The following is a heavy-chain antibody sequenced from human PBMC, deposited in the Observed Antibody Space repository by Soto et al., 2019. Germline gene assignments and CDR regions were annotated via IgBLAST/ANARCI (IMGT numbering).Heavy chain of an antibody. J-gene: IGHJ3*02. Sequence: GGSLRLSCAASGFAFSSHPMSWVRQAPERGLGWVSGISDSGGLTYNADSVKGRFTISRDNSKNTLYLQMNSLRAEDTALYYCARRAFGSSRSFDIWGQGTIVTVSS. CDR1: GFAFSSHP. CDR2: ISDSGGLT. V-gene: IGHV3-23*01. D-gene: IGHD6-6*01. CDR3: ARRAFGSSRSFDI.